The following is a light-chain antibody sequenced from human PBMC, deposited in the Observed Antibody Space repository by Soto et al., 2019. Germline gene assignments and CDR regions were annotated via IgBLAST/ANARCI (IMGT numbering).Light chain of an antibody. J-gene: IGLJ1*01. CDR1: SSDVGGYNY. CDR3: SSYTSSSPNV. CDR2: EVS. V-gene: IGLV2-14*01. Sequence: QSALTQPASVSGSPGQSITISCTGTSSDVGGYNYVSWYQQHPGKAPKLMIYEVSNRPSGVSNRFSGPKSGNTASLTISGLQAEDEADYYCSSYTSSSPNVFGTGTQLTVL.